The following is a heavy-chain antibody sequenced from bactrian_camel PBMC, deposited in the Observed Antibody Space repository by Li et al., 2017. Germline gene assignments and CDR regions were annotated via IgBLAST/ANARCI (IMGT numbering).Heavy chain of an antibody. CDR1: GFTFRPYH. CDR3: AARKMYGGSQPYDY. V-gene: IGHV3S40*01. CDR2: FATGSGNT. Sequence: DVQLVESGGGSVQPGGSLRLSCAASGFTFRPYHMSWVRQAPGKGLDWVSSFATGSGNTYYADSVKGRFVISRDDAKNTVYLQLNSLKTEDMAMYYCAARKMYGGSQPYDYWSQGTQVTVS. J-gene: IGHJ4*01. D-gene: IGHD6*01.